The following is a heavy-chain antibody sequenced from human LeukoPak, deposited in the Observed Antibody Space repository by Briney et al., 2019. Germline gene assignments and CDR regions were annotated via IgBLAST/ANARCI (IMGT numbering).Heavy chain of an antibody. CDR3: AKGLKGKVEVAATQVSDYYYYGMDV. J-gene: IGHJ6*02. CDR1: GFTFSSYA. CDR2: ISGSGGST. V-gene: IGHV3-23*01. Sequence: GGSLTLSCAASGFTFSSYAMSWLRQPPGKGLESLSAISGSGGSTYYADFVKGRFTISRDNSKNTLYLQMNSLRAEDTALYYCAKGLKGKVEVAATQVSDYYYYGMDVWGQGTTVTVSS. D-gene: IGHD2-15*01.